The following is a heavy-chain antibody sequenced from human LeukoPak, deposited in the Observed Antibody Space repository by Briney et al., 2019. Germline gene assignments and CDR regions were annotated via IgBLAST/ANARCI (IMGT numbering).Heavy chain of an antibody. CDR1: GFTFSSYR. CDR3: ARVGVAAPFDY. V-gene: IGHV3-21*01. Sequence: GGSLRLSCAASGFTFSSYRMNWVRQAPGKGLEWVSSISSSSSYIYYADSVKGRFTISRDNAKNSLYPQMNSLRAEDTAVYYCARVGVAAPFDYWGQGTLVTVSS. D-gene: IGHD2-15*01. CDR2: ISSSSSYI. J-gene: IGHJ4*02.